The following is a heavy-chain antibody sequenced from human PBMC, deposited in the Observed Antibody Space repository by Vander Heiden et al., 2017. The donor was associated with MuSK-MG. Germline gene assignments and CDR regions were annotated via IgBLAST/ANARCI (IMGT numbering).Heavy chain of an antibody. CDR3: PIIDDDVWGTYFDY. J-gene: IGHJ4*02. D-gene: IGHD3-16*01. CDR1: GYSFTSYW. Sequence: EVQLVQSGAEVKKPGESLKISCKGSGYSFTSYWIAWVRQRPGKGLEWMGIIYPGDSDNRYSPAGQGQVTISADKSISTAYRQWRRLKASETAMYYFPIIDDDVWGTYFDYWGQGTMVTVYS. V-gene: IGHV5-51*01. CDR2: IYPGDSDN.